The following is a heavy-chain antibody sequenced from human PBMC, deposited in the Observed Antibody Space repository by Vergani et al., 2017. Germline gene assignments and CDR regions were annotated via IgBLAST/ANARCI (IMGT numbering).Heavy chain of an antibody. J-gene: IGHJ3*02. Sequence: QVQLQESGPGLVKPSQTLSLTCTVSGGSISNNYYWSWIRQPAGKGLEWIGRIYTTADTEYNPSLKSRVTMSMDTSKSQFSLKLTSVTGADTGVYYCARVGARRTYGDAFEIWGQGTVVIVSS. CDR1: GGSISNNYY. D-gene: IGHD3-16*01. CDR2: IYTTADT. CDR3: ARVGARRTYGDAFEI. V-gene: IGHV4-61*02.